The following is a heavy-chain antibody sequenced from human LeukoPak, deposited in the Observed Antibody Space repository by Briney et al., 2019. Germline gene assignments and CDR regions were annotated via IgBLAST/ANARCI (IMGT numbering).Heavy chain of an antibody. Sequence: GGSLRLSCAASGFTFSSYWMSWVRQAPGKGLEWVANIKQDGSEKYYVDSVKGRFTISRDNAKNSLYLQMNSLRAEDTAVYYCARDRRGYGGFGAFDIWGQGTMVTVSS. CDR2: IKQDGSEK. CDR1: GFTFSSYW. CDR3: ARDRRGYGGFGAFDI. D-gene: IGHD6-25*01. J-gene: IGHJ3*02. V-gene: IGHV3-7*01.